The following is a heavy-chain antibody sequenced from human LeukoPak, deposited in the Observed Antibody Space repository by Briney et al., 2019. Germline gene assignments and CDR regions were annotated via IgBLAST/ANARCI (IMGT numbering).Heavy chain of an antibody. CDR2: IYYSGST. J-gene: IGHJ4*02. V-gene: IGHV4-31*03. D-gene: IGHD4-17*01. Sequence: PSETLSLTCTVSGGSISGGGYYWSWIRQHPGKGLEWIGYIYYSGSTYYNPSLKSRVTISVDTSKNQFSLKLSSVTAADTAVYYCARVTVTPGQYYFDYWGQGTLVTVSS. CDR1: GGSISGGGYY. CDR3: ARVTVTPGQYYFDY.